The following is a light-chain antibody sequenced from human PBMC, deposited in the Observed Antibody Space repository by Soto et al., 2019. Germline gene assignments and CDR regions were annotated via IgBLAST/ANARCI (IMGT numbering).Light chain of an antibody. J-gene: IGKJ4*01. CDR3: QQCGSWPPLT. CDR2: GAS. CDR1: QSVNLN. Sequence: EIVMTQSPATLSVSPGETATLSCRASQSVNLNLAWCQQKPGQPPRLLIYGASIRATGIPARFSGSGAGTEFTLTINSLQSEDSAVYYCQQCGSWPPLTFGGGTTVEIK. V-gene: IGKV3-15*01.